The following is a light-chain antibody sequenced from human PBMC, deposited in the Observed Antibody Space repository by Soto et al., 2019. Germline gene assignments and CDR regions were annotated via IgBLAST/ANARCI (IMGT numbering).Light chain of an antibody. J-gene: IGLJ3*02. V-gene: IGLV2-14*01. Sequence: QSVLTQPASVSGSPGQSITISCTGTSSDVGGYDYVSWYQQHPGKAPKVMIYDVSNRPSGVSYRFSGSKSGNTASLTISGLQPEDEADYYCSSYTITTTWVFGGGTKVTVL. CDR1: SSDVGGYDY. CDR3: SSYTITTTWV. CDR2: DVS.